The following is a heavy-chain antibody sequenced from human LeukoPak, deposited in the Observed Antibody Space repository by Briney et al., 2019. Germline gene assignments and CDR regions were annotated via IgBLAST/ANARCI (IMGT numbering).Heavy chain of an antibody. CDR2: IYYSGTT. CDR1: GGSISSSGYY. D-gene: IGHD5-24*01. CDR3: ARGDGYHFDY. J-gene: IGHJ4*02. Sequence: SETLSLTCTVSGGSISSSGYYWSWIRQLPGKGLEWIGYIYYSGTTYYNPSLKSRVTISVDTSKNQFSLNLTSLTAADTAVYYCARGDGYHFDYWGQGTLVTVSS. V-gene: IGHV4-31*03.